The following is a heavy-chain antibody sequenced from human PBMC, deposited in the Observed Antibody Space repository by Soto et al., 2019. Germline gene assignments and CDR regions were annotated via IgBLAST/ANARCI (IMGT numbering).Heavy chain of an antibody. CDR3: ARIMTSAEHYWYGMDV. Sequence: GSLRLSCAAPGFTFKHYHMTWVRQAPGRGLEWVSAISASGDRTYYADSVKGRFTISRDNSKNNLYLQMSSLGAGDTAVYYCARIMTSAEHYWYGMDVCGHGTTVTVSS. V-gene: IGHV3-23*01. J-gene: IGHJ6*02. D-gene: IGHD2-21*02. CDR1: GFTFKHYH. CDR2: ISASGDRT.